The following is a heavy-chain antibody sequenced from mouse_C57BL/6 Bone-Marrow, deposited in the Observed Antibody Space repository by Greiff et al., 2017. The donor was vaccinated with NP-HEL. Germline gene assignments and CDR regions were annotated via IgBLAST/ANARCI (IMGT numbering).Heavy chain of an antibody. V-gene: IGHV3-6*01. CDR3: ASGDFITPHD. CDR2: ISYDGSN. J-gene: IGHJ2*01. D-gene: IGHD1-1*01. CDR1: GYSITSGYY. Sequence: EVQLQESGPGLVKPSQSLSLTCSVTGYSITSGYYWNWIRQFPGNKLEWMGYISYDGSNNYNPSLKNRISITRDTSKNQFFLKLNSVTTEDTATYYCASGDFITPHDWGQGTTLTVSS.